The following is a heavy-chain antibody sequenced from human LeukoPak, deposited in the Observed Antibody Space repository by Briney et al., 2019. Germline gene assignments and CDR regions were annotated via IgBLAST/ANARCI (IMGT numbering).Heavy chain of an antibody. V-gene: IGHV1-18*01. CDR1: GYTFTSYP. CDR3: ARGYDYGDYVGDFDY. Sequence: GASVKVSCKASGYTFTSYPISWVRQAPGQGLEWMGWITTYNGNTKYAQKLQGRVTMITDTSTSTVYMDLRGLRSDDTAVYYCARGYDYGDYVGDFDYWGQGTLVTVSS. J-gene: IGHJ4*02. D-gene: IGHD4-17*01. CDR2: ITTYNGNT.